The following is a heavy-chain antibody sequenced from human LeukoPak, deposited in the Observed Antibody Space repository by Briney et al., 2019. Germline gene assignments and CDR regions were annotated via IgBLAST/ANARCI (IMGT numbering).Heavy chain of an antibody. D-gene: IGHD1-26*01. CDR2: FDPEDGET. CDR3: ATVGAYWIAPGAFDI. J-gene: IGHJ3*02. Sequence: ASVKVSCKVSGYTLTELSMHWVRQAPGKGLEWMGGFDPEDGETIYAQKFQGRVTMTEHTSTDTAYMELSSLRSEDTAVYYCATVGAYWIAPGAFDIWGQGTMVTVSS. V-gene: IGHV1-24*01. CDR1: GYTLTELS.